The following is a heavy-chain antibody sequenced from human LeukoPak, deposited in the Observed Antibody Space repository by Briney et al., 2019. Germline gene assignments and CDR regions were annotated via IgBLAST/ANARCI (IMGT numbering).Heavy chain of an antibody. CDR1: GGTFSSYA. Sequence: VTVSFKASGGTFSSYAISWVGQAPCQGVEGMGGIIPIFGTANYAQKFQGRVTITADESTSTAYMELRSLRSDATAVYYCARVSGMLRPEDYWGQGTLVTVSS. J-gene: IGHJ4*02. CDR2: IIPIFGTA. V-gene: IGHV1-69*13. CDR3: ARVSGMLRPEDY. D-gene: IGHD3-10*01.